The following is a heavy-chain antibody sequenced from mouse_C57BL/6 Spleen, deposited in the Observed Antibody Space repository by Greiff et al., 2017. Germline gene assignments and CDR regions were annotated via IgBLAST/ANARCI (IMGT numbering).Heavy chain of an antibody. CDR3: ARRAGSSPYWYFDV. Sequence: DVQLVESGGGLVKPGGSLKLSCAASGFTFSSYTMSWVRQTPEKRLEWVATISGGGGNTYYPDSVKGRFTISRDNAKNTLYLQMSSLRSEDTALYYCARRAGSSPYWYFDVWGTGTTVTVSS. CDR2: ISGGGGNT. CDR1: GFTFSSYT. V-gene: IGHV5-9*01. J-gene: IGHJ1*03. D-gene: IGHD1-1*01.